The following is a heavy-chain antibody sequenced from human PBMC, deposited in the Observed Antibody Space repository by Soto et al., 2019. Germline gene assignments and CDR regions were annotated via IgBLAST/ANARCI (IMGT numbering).Heavy chain of an antibody. CDR3: EGSTRY. D-gene: IGHD2-2*01. V-gene: IGHV3-7*01. J-gene: IGHJ4*02. Sequence: PGGALRLCCAASVFTFSSYWMSWVRQAPGKGLELVANIKQDGSERYYVDSVKGRFTISRDNAKNSLYLQINRLRAEDTAVYYCEGSTRYWGQGTLVTAPQ. CDR1: VFTFSSYW. CDR2: IKQDGSER.